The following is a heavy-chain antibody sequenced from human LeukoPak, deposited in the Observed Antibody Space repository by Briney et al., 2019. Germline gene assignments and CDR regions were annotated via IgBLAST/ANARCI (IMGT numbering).Heavy chain of an antibody. Sequence: GGSLRLSCEGFGLTFSRDWMSWVRQAPGKGLEWVANIKQDGGETYYGDSVKGRFTISRDNAKNSLYLQMNSLRAEDTAVYYCARDSYGMDVWGHGTTVTVSS. CDR2: IKQDGGET. CDR3: ARDSYGMDV. J-gene: IGHJ6*02. V-gene: IGHV3-7*03. CDR1: GLTFSRDW.